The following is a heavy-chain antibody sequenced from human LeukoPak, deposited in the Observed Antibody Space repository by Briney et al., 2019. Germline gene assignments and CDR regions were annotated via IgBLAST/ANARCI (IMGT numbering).Heavy chain of an antibody. D-gene: IGHD1-26*01. Sequence: GGSLRLSCAASGFTFSSYGMHWVRQAPGKGLEWVAVIWYDGSNKYYADSVKGRFTISRDNSKNTLYLQLNSLRAEDTAVYYCARSVGATSLSLVYRGQGTLVTVSS. V-gene: IGHV3-33*01. J-gene: IGHJ4*02. CDR3: ARSVGATSLSLVY. CDR2: IWYDGSNK. CDR1: GFTFSSYG.